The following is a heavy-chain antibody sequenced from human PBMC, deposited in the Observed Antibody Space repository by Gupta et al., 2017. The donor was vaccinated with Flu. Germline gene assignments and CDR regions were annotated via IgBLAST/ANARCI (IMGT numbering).Heavy chain of an antibody. J-gene: IGHJ2*01. D-gene: IGHD7-27*01. CDR1: GGSFSGYY. CDR2: INHSGST. V-gene: IGHV4-34*01. Sequence: QVQLQQWGAGLLKPSETLSLTCAVYGGSFSGYYWSWIRQPPGKGLEWIGEINHSGSTNYNPSLKSRVTISVDTSKNQFSLKLSSVTAADTAVYYCARGLGPPKPRSARSWYFDLWGRGTLVTVSS. CDR3: ARGLGPPKPRSARSWYFDL.